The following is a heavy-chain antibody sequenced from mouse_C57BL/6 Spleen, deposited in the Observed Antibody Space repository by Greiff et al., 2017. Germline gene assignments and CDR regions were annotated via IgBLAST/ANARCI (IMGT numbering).Heavy chain of an antibody. CDR3: ARTGGYYHLNYAMDY. V-gene: IGHV1-61*01. Sequence: QVQLKQSGAELVRPGSSVKLSCKASGYTFTSYWMDWVQQRPGQGLEWIGNIYPSDSETPYNQKFKDKATLTVDKSSSTAYMQLRSRTTEDYAVYYCARTGGYYHLNYAMDYWGQGTSVTVSS. CDR1: GYTFTSYW. D-gene: IGHD2-3*01. CDR2: IYPSDSET. J-gene: IGHJ4*01.